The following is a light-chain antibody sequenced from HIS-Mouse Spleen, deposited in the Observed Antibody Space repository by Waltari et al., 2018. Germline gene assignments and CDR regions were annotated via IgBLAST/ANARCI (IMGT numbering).Light chain of an antibody. CDR2: DVS. CDR1: SSAVGGYNY. CDR3: SSYTSSSTRV. J-gene: IGLJ2*01. V-gene: IGLV2-14*03. Sequence: QSALTQPASVSGSPGPSITISCTGTSSAVGGYNYVPWYQQHPGKAPKPMIYDVSNRPSGVSNRFSGSKSGNTASLTISGLQAEDEADYYCSSYTSSSTRVFGGGTKLTVL.